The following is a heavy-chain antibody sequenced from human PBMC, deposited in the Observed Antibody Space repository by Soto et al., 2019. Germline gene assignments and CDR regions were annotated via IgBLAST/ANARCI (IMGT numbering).Heavy chain of an antibody. J-gene: IGHJ4*02. Sequence: SETLCLTRTVSGGSIRGSGYYWGCIRQPPGKGLEWIGSIYYSGSTYYNPSLKSRVTISVDTSKNQFSLKLSSVTAADTAVYYCARQGRHGANWVRYFGSWGQGTLGTVPS. CDR2: IYYSGST. D-gene: IGHD7-27*01. V-gene: IGHV4-39*01. CDR1: GGSIRGSGYY. CDR3: ARQGRHGANWVRYFGS.